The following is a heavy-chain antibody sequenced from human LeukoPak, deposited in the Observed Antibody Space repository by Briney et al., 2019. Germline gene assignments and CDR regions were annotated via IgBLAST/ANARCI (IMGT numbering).Heavy chain of an antibody. CDR1: GGSFSGYY. J-gene: IGHJ4*02. Sequence: PSETLSLTCAVYGGSFSGYYWSWIRQPPGKGLEWIGEINHSGSTNYNPSLKSRVTISVDTSKNQLSLKLSSVTAADTAVYYCARRAIGGNPFDYWGQGTLVTVSS. CDR2: INHSGST. V-gene: IGHV4-34*01. CDR3: ARRAIGGNPFDY. D-gene: IGHD4-23*01.